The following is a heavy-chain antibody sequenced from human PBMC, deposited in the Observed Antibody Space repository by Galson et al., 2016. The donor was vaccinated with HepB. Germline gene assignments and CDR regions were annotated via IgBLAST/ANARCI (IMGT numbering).Heavy chain of an antibody. CDR2: MSYSGST. V-gene: IGHV4-61*08. J-gene: IGHJ6*02. CDR1: GASVSTGGSY. Sequence: SETLSLTCSVSGASVSTGGSYWSWIRQSPGKGLEWIGYMSYSGSTDYNPSLKSRVTISVDTSKNQFSLRLSSVTAADTAVYYCAGDRSVVVMVAATPYFTYFGMDVWGQGTTVTVSS. D-gene: IGHD2-15*01. CDR3: AGDRSVVVMVAATPYFTYFGMDV.